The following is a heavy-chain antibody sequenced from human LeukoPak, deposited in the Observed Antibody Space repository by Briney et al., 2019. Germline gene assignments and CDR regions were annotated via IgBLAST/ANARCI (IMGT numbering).Heavy chain of an antibody. Sequence: GGSLRLSCAASGFTVSSNYMSWVRQAPGKGLEWVSVIYSGGSTYYADSVKGRFTISRDNSKNTLYLQMNSLRAEDTAVYYCASTFFRYYYDSSGYYIWGQGTLVTVSS. J-gene: IGHJ4*02. V-gene: IGHV3-66*01. D-gene: IGHD3-22*01. CDR3: ASTFFRYYYDSSGYYI. CDR2: IYSGGST. CDR1: GFTVSSNY.